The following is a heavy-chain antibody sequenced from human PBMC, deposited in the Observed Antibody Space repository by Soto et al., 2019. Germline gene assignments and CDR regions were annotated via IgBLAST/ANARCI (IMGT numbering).Heavy chain of an antibody. Sequence: SETLSLTCTVSGGSISSYYWSWIRQPPGKGLEWIGYIYYSGSTNYNPSLKSRATISVDTSKNQFSLKLSSVTAADTAVYYCARLWFGELLYYFDYWGQGTLVTVSS. J-gene: IGHJ4*02. CDR3: ARLWFGELLYYFDY. CDR1: GGSISSYY. CDR2: IYYSGST. V-gene: IGHV4-59*01. D-gene: IGHD3-10*01.